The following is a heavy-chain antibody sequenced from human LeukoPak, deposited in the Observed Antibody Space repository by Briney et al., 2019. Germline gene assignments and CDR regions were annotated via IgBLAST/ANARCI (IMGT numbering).Heavy chain of an antibody. D-gene: IGHD6-19*01. CDR2: ISSSGSTI. CDR1: GFTFSDYY. V-gene: IGHV3-11*04. Sequence: GGSLRLSCAASGFTFSDYYMSWIRHAPGKGLEWVSYISSSGSTIYYADSVKGRFTISRDNAKNSLYLQMNSLRAEDTAVYYCARVMSGWSEYYFDYWGQGTLVTVSS. CDR3: ARVMSGWSEYYFDY. J-gene: IGHJ4*02.